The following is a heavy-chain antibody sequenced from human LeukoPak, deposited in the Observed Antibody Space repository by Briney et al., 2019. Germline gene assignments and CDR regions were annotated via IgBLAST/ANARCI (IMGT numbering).Heavy chain of an antibody. J-gene: IGHJ4*02. Sequence: SVKVSCKASGYTFSSYGISWVRQAPGQGLEWMGGIIPIFGTANYAQKFQGRVTITADESTSTAYMELSSLRSEDTAVYYCARLTYYYDSSGYFAFDYWGQGTLVTVSS. CDR3: ARLTYYYDSSGYFAFDY. CDR2: IIPIFGTA. D-gene: IGHD3-22*01. CDR1: GYTFSSYG. V-gene: IGHV1-69*13.